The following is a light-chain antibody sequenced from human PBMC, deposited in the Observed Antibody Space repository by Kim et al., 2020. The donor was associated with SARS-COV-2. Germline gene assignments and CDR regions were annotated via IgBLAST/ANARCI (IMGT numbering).Light chain of an antibody. Sequence: LSPGERATLSVRASQSVSSFLAWYQQKPGQGPRLLNYDASNRATGIPARFSGSGSGTDFTLTISSLEPEDFAVYYCQQRSSWPLTFGGGTKVDIK. J-gene: IGKJ4*01. CDR2: DAS. CDR1: QSVSSF. V-gene: IGKV3-11*01. CDR3: QQRSSWPLT.